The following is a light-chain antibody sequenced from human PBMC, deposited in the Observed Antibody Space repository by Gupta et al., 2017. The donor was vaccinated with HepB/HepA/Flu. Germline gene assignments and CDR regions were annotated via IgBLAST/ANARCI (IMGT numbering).Light chain of an antibody. V-gene: IGKV1-39*01. Sequence: IRMTQSPSSVSAAVGDRVTITSRASQSISSYLHWYQQKPGKAPKLLIYAASSVQSGVPSRFSGSGSGTDFTLTISSRQPEDFATYYCQQRDSNPWKFGQGTKVEIK. J-gene: IGKJ1*01. CDR1: QSISSY. CDR3: QQRDSNPWK. CDR2: AAS.